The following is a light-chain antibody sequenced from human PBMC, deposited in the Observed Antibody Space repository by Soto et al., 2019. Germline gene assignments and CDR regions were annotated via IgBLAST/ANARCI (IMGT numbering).Light chain of an antibody. Sequence: DIQMTQSPSTLSASVGDRVTITCRASQSISSWLAWYQQKPGKAPKLLIYDASSLESGVPSRFSGSGSGTEFTLTISSLQPDDFATYYCQQYSDWPYTFGQGTRLEIK. CDR3: QQYSDWPYT. CDR1: QSISSW. J-gene: IGKJ5*01. CDR2: DAS. V-gene: IGKV1-5*01.